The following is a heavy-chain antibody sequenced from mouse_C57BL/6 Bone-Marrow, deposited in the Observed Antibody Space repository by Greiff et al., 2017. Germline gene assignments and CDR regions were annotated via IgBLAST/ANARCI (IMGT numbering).Heavy chain of an antibody. J-gene: IGHJ3*01. D-gene: IGHD2-4*01. CDR3: ARRDYDSWFAY. CDR1: GYTFTDHT. Sequence: QVQLQQSDAELVKPGASVKISCKVSGYTFTDHTIHWMKQRPEQGLEWIGYIYPRDGSTMSNEKFKGKATLTADKSSSTAYMQLNSLTSEDSAVXFCARRDYDSWFAYWGQGTLVTVSA. V-gene: IGHV1-78*01. CDR2: IYPRDGST.